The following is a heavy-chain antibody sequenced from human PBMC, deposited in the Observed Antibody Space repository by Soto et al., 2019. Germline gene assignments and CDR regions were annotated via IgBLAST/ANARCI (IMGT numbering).Heavy chain of an antibody. CDR3: ARDMTYGPGSLDRCDY. D-gene: IGHD1-26*01. CDR2: VYHSGTT. Sequence: PSETLSLTCSVSGVSITGSYWSWIRQPPGKTLEWIGYVYHSGTTTYNPSLKSRVSISVDTSKNQFSLRLTSVIAADTAVYYCARDMTYGPGSLDRCDYWGQGILVTVSS. J-gene: IGHJ4*02. V-gene: IGHV4-59*01. CDR1: GVSITGSY.